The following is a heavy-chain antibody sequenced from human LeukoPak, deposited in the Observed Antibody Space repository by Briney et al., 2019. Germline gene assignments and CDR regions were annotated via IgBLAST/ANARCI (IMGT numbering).Heavy chain of an antibody. V-gene: IGHV1-2*02. CDR3: ARESGHCYGDNCFYFFDL. D-gene: IGHD4-23*01. Sequence: ASVKVSCKASGYTFTGYYMHWVRQAPGQGLEWMGWINPNSGDTKYAQSFQGRVTMTRDTSISTVYMELSSLRSDDTAVYYCARESGHCYGDNCFYFFDLWGPGFLLTVSS. CDR1: GYTFTGYY. CDR2: INPNSGDT. J-gene: IGHJ4*02.